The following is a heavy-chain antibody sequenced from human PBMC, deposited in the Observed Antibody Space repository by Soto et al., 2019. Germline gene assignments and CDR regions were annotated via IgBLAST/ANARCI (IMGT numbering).Heavy chain of an antibody. Sequence: SETLSLTCTFSCGSIIGYFWTWIRQPAGKGLDWIGHIYTSGSTNYNPSLKSRLTMSVDTSKNQFSLKLSSVTAADTAVYYCARIIVAAGYFDFWGQGTLVTVSS. CDR2: IYTSGST. D-gene: IGHD6-13*01. CDR1: CGSIIGYF. J-gene: IGHJ4*02. V-gene: IGHV4-4*07. CDR3: ARIIVAAGYFDF.